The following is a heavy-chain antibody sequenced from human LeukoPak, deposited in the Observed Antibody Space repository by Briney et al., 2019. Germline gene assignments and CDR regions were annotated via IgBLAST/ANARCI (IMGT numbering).Heavy chain of an antibody. CDR1: GASISSSTYY. J-gene: IGHJ5*02. V-gene: IGHV4-39*01. Sequence: PSETPSLTCTVSGASISSSTYYWGWIRQPPGKGLECIGIIYYSGSTYYNPSLTSRVTISVDTSKNQFSLKLSSVTAADTAVYYCARHSQYSSGYDNWFDPWGQGTLVTVSS. CDR3: ARHSQYSSGYDNWFDP. D-gene: IGHD3-22*01. CDR2: IYYSGST.